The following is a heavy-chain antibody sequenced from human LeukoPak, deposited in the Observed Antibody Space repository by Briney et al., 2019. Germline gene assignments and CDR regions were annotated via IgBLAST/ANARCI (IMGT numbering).Heavy chain of an antibody. Sequence: GGSLRLSCAASGFTFGSYAMTWVRQAPGKGLEWVSSISSSSSYIYYADSGKGRFTISRDNAKNSLYLQMNSLRAEDTAVYYCAREVYYGSGSYAFDYWGQGTLVTVSS. V-gene: IGHV3-21*01. D-gene: IGHD3-10*01. CDR1: GFTFGSYA. CDR3: AREVYYGSGSYAFDY. CDR2: ISSSSSYI. J-gene: IGHJ4*02.